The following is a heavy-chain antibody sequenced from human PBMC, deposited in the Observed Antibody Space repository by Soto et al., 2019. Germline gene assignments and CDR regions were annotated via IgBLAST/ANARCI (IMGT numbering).Heavy chain of an antibody. V-gene: IGHV5-51*01. J-gene: IGHJ6*02. CDR3: ANSYYDFWSGPPMVGMDV. Sequence: GSLKISCKGSGYSFTSYWIGWVRQMPGKGLEWMGIIYPGDSDTRYSPSFQGQVTISADKSISTAYLQWSSLKASDTAMYYCANSYYDFWSGPPMVGMDVWGQGTTVTVS. D-gene: IGHD3-3*01. CDR2: IYPGDSDT. CDR1: GYSFTSYW.